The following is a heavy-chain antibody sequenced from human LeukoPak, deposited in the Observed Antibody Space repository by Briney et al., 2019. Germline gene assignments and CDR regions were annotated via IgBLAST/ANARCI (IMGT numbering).Heavy chain of an antibody. J-gene: IGHJ6*03. Sequence: ASETLSLTCTVSGGSISSGGYYWSWLRQPPGKGLEWIGYIYHSGSTYYNPSLKSRVTISVDRSKNQFSLKLSSVTAADTAVYYCARDGFLEWSPLGAYYYYYMDVWGKGTTVTVSS. CDR2: IYHSGST. D-gene: IGHD3-3*01. CDR3: ARDGFLEWSPLGAYYYYYMDV. V-gene: IGHV4-30-2*01. CDR1: GGSISSGGYY.